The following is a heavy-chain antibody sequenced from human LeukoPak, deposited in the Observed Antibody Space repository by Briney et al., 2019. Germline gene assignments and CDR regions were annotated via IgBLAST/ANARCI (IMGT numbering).Heavy chain of an antibody. V-gene: IGHV1-8*01. CDR3: ARGDVGDGYDKDGYYYYMDV. J-gene: IGHJ6*03. D-gene: IGHD5-24*01. CDR1: GYTFTSYD. CDR2: MNPNSGNT. Sequence: GASVKVSCKASGYTFTSYDINWVRQATGQGLEWMGWMNPNSGNTGYAQKFQGRVTMTRNTSISTAYMELSSLRSEDTAVYYCARGDVGDGYDKDGYYYYMDVWGRGTTVSVS.